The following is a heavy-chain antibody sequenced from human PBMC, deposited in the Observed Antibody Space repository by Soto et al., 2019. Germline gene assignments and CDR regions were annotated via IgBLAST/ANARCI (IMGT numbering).Heavy chain of an antibody. CDR2: IYYSGST. V-gene: IGHV4-39*01. J-gene: IGHJ4*01. CDR1: GGSISSSSYY. CDR3: ARAMAYCGGDRYYYFYY. D-gene: IGHD2-21*02. Sequence: SETLSLTCTVSGGSISSSSYYWGWIRQPPGKGLEWIGSIYYSGSTYYNPSLKSRVTISVETSKNQFSLKLSSVTAADTAVYYCARAMAYCGGDRYYYFYYCGHGTLVTVSS.